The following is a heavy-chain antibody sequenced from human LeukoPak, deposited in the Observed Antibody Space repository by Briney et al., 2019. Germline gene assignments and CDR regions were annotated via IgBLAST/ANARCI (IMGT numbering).Heavy chain of an antibody. J-gene: IGHJ4*02. CDR3: ARPDILTGSYFDY. CDR2: IRYDGSNK. Sequence: QSGESLRLSCAASGFTFSSYGMHWVRQAPGKGLEWEAFIRYDGSNKYYADSVKGRFTISRDNSKNTLYLQMNSLRAEGTAVYYCARPDILTGSYFDYWGQGTLVTVSS. CDR1: GFTFSSYG. D-gene: IGHD3-9*01. V-gene: IGHV3-30*02.